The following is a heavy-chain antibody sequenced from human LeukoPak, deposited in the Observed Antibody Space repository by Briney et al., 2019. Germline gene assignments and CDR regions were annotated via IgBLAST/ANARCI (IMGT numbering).Heavy chain of an antibody. V-gene: IGHV3-11*04. CDR2: ISSSGSTI. CDR3: ARDLQLERQRGDWFDP. J-gene: IGHJ5*02. Sequence: PGGSLRLSCAASGFTVSSNYMSWVRQAPGKGLEWVSYISSSGSTIYYADSVKGRFTISRDNAKNSLYLQMNSLRAEDTAVYYCARDLQLERQRGDWFDPWGQGTLVTVSS. D-gene: IGHD1-1*01. CDR1: GFTVSSNY.